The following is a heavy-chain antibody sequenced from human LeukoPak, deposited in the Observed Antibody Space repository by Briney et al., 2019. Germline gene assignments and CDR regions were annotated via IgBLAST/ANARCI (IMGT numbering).Heavy chain of an antibody. CDR1: GGTFSSYA. J-gene: IGHJ5*02. Sequence: SVKVSCKASGGTFSSYAISWVRQAPGQGLEWMGRIIPILGIANYAQKFQGRVTITADKSTSTAYMELSSLRSEDTAVYYCATSAIFGVVDVPPDWFDPWGQGTLVTVSS. CDR2: IIPILGIA. V-gene: IGHV1-69*04. D-gene: IGHD3-3*01. CDR3: ATSAIFGVVDVPPDWFDP.